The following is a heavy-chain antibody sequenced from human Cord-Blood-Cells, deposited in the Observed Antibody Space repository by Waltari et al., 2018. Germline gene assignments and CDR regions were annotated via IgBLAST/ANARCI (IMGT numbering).Heavy chain of an antibody. CDR2: LNPNSGGT. V-gene: IGHV1-2*04. CDR1: GYIYTGYY. Sequence: QVQPVQSGAEVKKHGAAVKVSCKASGYIYTGYYMHWVRQAPGQGLEWMGWLNPNSGGTNYAQKFQGWVTMTRDTSISTAYMELSRRRSDDTAVYYCARGDSPAEYSFDYWGQGTLVTVSS. CDR3: ARGDSPAEYSFDY. J-gene: IGHJ4*02. D-gene: IGHD6-6*01.